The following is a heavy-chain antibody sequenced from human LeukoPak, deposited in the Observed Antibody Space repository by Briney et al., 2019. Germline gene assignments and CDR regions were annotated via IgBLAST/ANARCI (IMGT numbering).Heavy chain of an antibody. CDR2: ISGRGDDT. Sequence: GGSLRLSCAAFSGYAMSWVRQAPAKGPEWVSAISGRGDDTYYAESVKGRFTISRDNSKNTLHLQMNSLRAEDTAVYYCARGHRSSSSFFDYWDQVTLVTVSS. J-gene: IGHJ4*02. V-gene: IGHV3-23*01. CDR1: SGYA. D-gene: IGHD6-19*01. CDR3: ARGHRSSSSFFDY.